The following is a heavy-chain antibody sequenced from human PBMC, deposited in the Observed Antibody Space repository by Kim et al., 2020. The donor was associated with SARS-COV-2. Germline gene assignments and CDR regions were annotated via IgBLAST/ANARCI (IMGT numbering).Heavy chain of an antibody. Sequence: SETLSLTCAVYGGSFSGYYWSWIRQPPGKGLEWIGEINHSGSTNYNPSLKSRVTISVDTSKNQFSLKLSSVTAADTAVYYCARGGGGITMIVVVTPYYYYGMDVWGQGTTVTVSS. CDR3: ARGGGGITMIVVVTPYYYYGMDV. D-gene: IGHD3-22*01. CDR2: INHSGST. CDR1: GGSFSGYY. V-gene: IGHV4-34*01. J-gene: IGHJ6*02.